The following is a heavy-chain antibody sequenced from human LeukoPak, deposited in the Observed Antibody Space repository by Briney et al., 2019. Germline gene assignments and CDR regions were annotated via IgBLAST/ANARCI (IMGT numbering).Heavy chain of an antibody. CDR1: GFTFSGYN. V-gene: IGHV3-48*01. Sequence: GGSLRLSCTASGFTFSGYNMKWVRQAPGKGLEWVSHISGTSKTINYADSVKGRFTISRDNAKNSLYLQMNSLRAEDTAVYYCARARSWGSSSPGGAYGMDVWGQGTTVIVSS. CDR2: ISGTSKTI. J-gene: IGHJ6*02. CDR3: ARARSWGSSSPGGAYGMDV. D-gene: IGHD6-6*01.